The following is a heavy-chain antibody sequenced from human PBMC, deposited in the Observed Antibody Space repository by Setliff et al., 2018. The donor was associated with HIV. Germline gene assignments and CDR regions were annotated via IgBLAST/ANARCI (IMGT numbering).Heavy chain of an antibody. D-gene: IGHD1-1*01. V-gene: IGHV1-2*02. Sequence: ASVKVSCKTSGYIFIRYYIFWVRQAPGQGLEWMGNINPHTGVTKYAEKFQGRVTMTRDTSINTIYMELSRLRSEDTAVYYCARGSLLRRTVANLFETVDYCDYYLDVWGKGTTVTVSS. J-gene: IGHJ6*03. CDR3: ARGSLLRRTVANLFETVDYCDYYLDV. CDR2: INPHTGVT. CDR1: GYIFIRYY.